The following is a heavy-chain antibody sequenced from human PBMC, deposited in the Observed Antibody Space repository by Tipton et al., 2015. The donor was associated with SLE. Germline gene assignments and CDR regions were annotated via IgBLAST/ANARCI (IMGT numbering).Heavy chain of an antibody. CDR3: ARDRIEVGGMDV. CDR1: GGSISSGGYY. J-gene: IGHJ6*02. V-gene: IGHV4-31*02. Sequence: LRLSCTVSGGSISSGGYYWSWIRQHPGKGLEWIGYIYYSGSTYYNPSLKSRVTISVDTSKNQFSLKLSSVTAADTAVYYCARDRIEVGGMDVWGQGTTVTVSS. CDR2: IYYSGST. D-gene: IGHD3-22*01.